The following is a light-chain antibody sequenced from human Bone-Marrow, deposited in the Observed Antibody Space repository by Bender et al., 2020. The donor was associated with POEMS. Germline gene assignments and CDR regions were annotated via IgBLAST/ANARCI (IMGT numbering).Light chain of an antibody. CDR2: YND. CDR3: SSYVGSNNLYV. J-gene: IGLJ1*01. V-gene: IGLV1-36*01. CDR1: SSNIGNHS. Sequence: QSVLTQPPSVSAAPSQRVTISCSGSSSNIGNHSVNWYQQLPGKAPKLLIFYNDLVPSGVSHRFSGSKSGTSASLAISGLQSEDEADYYCSSYVGSNNLYVFGAGTRVTVL.